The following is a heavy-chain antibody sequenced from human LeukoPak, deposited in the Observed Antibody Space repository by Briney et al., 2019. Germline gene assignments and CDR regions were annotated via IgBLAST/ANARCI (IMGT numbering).Heavy chain of an antibody. J-gene: IGHJ5*02. D-gene: IGHD4-17*01. V-gene: IGHV4-34*01. CDR1: GGSFSGYY. Sequence: PETLSLTCAVYGGSFSGYYWSWIRQPPGKGLEWIGEINHSGSTNYNPSLKSRVTISVDTSKNHFSLKLSSVTAADTAVYYCARRHDYGDYLNWFDPWGQGTLVTVSS. CDR3: ARRHDYGDYLNWFDP. CDR2: INHSGST.